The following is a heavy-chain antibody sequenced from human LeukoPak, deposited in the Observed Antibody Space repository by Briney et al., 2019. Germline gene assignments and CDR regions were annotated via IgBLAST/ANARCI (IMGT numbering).Heavy chain of an antibody. CDR1: GFTFSSYA. J-gene: IGHJ4*02. Sequence: GGSLRLSCSASGFTFSSYAMHWVRQAPGKGLEWVAVISYDGSNKYYADSVKGRFTISRDNAKNTLYLQMNSLRAEDTAVYYCARGHLPGSCTGDSCYSFGYWGQGTLVTVSS. CDR3: ARGHLPGSCTGDSCYSFGY. D-gene: IGHD2-15*01. V-gene: IGHV3-30-3*01. CDR2: ISYDGSNK.